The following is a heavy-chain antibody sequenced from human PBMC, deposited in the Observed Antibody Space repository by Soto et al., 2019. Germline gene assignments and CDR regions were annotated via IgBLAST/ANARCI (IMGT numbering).Heavy chain of an antibody. CDR3: ARGRWLRSSFDY. CDR2: IYYSGST. V-gene: IGHV4-30-4*01. Sequence: PSETLSLTCTVSGGSISSGDYYWSWIRQPPGKGLEWIGYIYYSGSTYYNPSLKSRVTISVDTSKNQFSLKLSSETAADTAVYYWARGRWLRSSFDYWGQGTLVTVSS. D-gene: IGHD5-12*01. J-gene: IGHJ4*02. CDR1: GGSISSGDYY.